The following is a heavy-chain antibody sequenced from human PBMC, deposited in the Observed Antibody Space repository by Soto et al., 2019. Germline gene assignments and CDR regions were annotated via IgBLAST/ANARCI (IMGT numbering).Heavy chain of an antibody. D-gene: IGHD3-10*01. V-gene: IGHV1-18*04. J-gene: IGHJ4*02. CDR2: ISAYNGNT. CDR3: ARHNRTPLLWFGELSR. CDR1: GYTFTSYG. Sequence: ASVKVSCKASGYTFTSYGISWVRQAPGQGLEWMGWISAYNGNTNYAQKLQGRVTMTTDTSTSTAYMELRSLRSDDTAVYYCARHNRTPLLWFGELSRRGQGNLVTVSS.